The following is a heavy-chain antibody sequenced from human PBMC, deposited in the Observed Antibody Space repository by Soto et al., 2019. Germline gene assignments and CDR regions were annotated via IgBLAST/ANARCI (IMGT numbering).Heavy chain of an antibody. D-gene: IGHD2-21*02. CDR3: VKDHCGGDCYSNPYFDY. CDR1: GFTFSTYG. V-gene: IGHV3-33*06. J-gene: IGHJ4*02. CDR2: NWYDGSKK. Sequence: GGSLRLSCAASGFTFSTYGIHWVRQAPGKGLEWLAVNWYDGSKKYYADTVQGRFTISRDNSKNTGYLQMNSLRAEDTAVYFCVKDHCGGDCYSNPYFDYWGQGTLVTVSS.